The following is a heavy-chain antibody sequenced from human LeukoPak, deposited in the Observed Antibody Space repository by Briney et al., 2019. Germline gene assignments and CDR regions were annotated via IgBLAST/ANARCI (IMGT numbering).Heavy chain of an antibody. V-gene: IGHV1-46*01. CDR3: ARRGAYYYDSSGYSNVDY. CDR1: GYTFTSYY. J-gene: IGHJ4*02. Sequence: ASVKVSCKPSGYTFTSYYMHWVRQAPGQGLEWMGIINPSGGSTSYAQKFQGRVTMTRDTSTSTVYMELSSLRSEDTAVYYCARRGAYYYDSSGYSNVDYWGQGTLVTVSS. D-gene: IGHD3-22*01. CDR2: INPSGGST.